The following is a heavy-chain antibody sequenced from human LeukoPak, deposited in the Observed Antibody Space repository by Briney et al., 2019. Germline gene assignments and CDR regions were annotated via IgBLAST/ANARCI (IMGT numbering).Heavy chain of an antibody. V-gene: IGHV3-21*01. CDR3: ARDVAVTGFDY. CDR1: GFTFSSYE. J-gene: IGHJ4*02. Sequence: GGSLRLSCAASGFTFSSYEMNWVRQAPGKGLEWVSSISSSSSYIYYADSVKGRFTISRDNAKNSLYLQMNSLRVEDTAVYYCARDVAVTGFDYWGQGTLVTVSS. CDR2: ISSSSSYI. D-gene: IGHD6-19*01.